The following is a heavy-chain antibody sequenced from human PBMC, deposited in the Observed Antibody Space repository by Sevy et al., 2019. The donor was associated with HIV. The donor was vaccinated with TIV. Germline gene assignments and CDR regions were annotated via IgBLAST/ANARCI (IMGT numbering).Heavy chain of an antibody. CDR2: ISAYNGNT. J-gene: IGHJ4*02. Sequence: ASVKVSCQASGYSFTSYGITWVRQAPGQGLEWMGWISAYNGNTNYAREFQGRLTMTTDTSTSTVYMDLRSLRSDDTAVYHCAFTKGVFGVVMTSFFFDYWGQGTPVTVSS. V-gene: IGHV1-18*01. D-gene: IGHD3-3*01. CDR1: GYSFTSYG. CDR3: AFTKGVFGVVMTSFFFDY.